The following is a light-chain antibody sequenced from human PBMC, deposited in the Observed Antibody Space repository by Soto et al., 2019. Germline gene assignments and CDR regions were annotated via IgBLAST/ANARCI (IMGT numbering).Light chain of an antibody. J-gene: IGKJ1*01. V-gene: IGKV1-5*03. CDR3: QHYNSYSQA. Sequence: DIQMTQSPSTLSGSVGDRVTITCRASQTISSWLAWYQQKPGKAPKLLIYQASTLRSGIPSRLSGSGSGTEFTLTISRLQPDDFATYYRQHYNSYSQAFGQGPKVEIK. CDR1: QTISSW. CDR2: QAS.